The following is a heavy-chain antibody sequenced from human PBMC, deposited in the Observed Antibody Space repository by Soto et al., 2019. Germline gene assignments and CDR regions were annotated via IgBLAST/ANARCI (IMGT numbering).Heavy chain of an antibody. D-gene: IGHD6-13*01. CDR1: GGSFSGYY. Sequence: PSETLSLTCAVYGGSFSGYYWSWIRQPPGKGLEWIGEINHSGSTNYNPSLKSRVTISVDTSKNQFSLKLSSVTAADTAVYYCARGPIAAAGFYYFDYWGQGTLVTVSS. CDR3: ARGPIAAAGFYYFDY. CDR2: INHSGST. J-gene: IGHJ4*02. V-gene: IGHV4-34*01.